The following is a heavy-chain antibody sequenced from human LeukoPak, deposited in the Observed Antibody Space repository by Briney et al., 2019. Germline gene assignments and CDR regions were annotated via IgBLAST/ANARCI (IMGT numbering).Heavy chain of an antibody. D-gene: IGHD2-15*01. J-gene: IGHJ4*02. CDR2: INHSGST. CDR3: ARSPVAALDY. Sequence: SATLSLTCAVYGGSFSCYYWSWIRPPPGKGLEWIGEINHSGSTNYNPSLKSRVTISVDTSKNQFSLKLSTVTAADTAVYYCARSPVAALDYWGQGTLVTVSS. V-gene: IGHV4-34*01. CDR1: GGSFSCYY.